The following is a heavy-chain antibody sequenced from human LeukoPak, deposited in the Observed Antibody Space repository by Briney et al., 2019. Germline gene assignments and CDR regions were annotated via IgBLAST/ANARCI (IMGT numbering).Heavy chain of an antibody. Sequence: GGSLRLSCAASGFTFSSYAMHWVRQAPGKGLEWVAVISYDGSNKYYADSVKGRFTISRDNSKNTLYLQMNSLRAEDTAVYYCAKGTRIAAAGYIDYWGQGTLVTVSS. CDR3: AKGTRIAAAGYIDY. D-gene: IGHD6-13*01. V-gene: IGHV3-30-3*01. CDR2: ISYDGSNK. J-gene: IGHJ4*02. CDR1: GFTFSSYA.